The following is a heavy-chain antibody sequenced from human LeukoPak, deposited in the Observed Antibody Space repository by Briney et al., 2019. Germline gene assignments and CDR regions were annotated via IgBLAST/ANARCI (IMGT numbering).Heavy chain of an antibody. D-gene: IGHD4-23*01. J-gene: IGHJ4*02. CDR1: GFTFDDFG. Sequence: GGSLRLSCATSGFTFDDFGMSWVRQAPGKGLEWVSSISSSSSYIYYADSVKGRFTISRDNAKNSLYLQMNSLRAEDTAVYYCARDGGNPLFDYWGQGTLVTVSS. V-gene: IGHV3-21*01. CDR2: ISSSSSYI. CDR3: ARDGGNPLFDY.